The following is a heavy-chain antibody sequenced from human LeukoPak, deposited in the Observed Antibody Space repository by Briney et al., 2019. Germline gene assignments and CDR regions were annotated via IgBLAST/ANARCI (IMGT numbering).Heavy chain of an antibody. CDR3: AKDLSSSQAGWADYYYYMDV. V-gene: IGHV3-23*01. Sequence: PGGSLRLSCAASGFTFSTYAMSWVRQAPGKGLEWVSCISSSGGNTYYADSVKGRFTISRDNSKNTLYLQMNSLRAEDTAIYYCAKDLSSSQAGWADYYYYMDVWGKGTTVTVSS. D-gene: IGHD6-13*01. CDR2: ISSSGGNT. J-gene: IGHJ6*03. CDR1: GFTFSTYA.